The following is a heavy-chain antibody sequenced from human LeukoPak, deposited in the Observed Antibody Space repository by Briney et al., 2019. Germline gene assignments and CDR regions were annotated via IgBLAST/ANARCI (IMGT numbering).Heavy chain of an antibody. CDR1: GYTFISYA. V-gene: IGHV1-69*05. Sequence: GASVKVSCKASGYTFISYAISWVRQAPGQGLEWMGGIIPIFGTANYAQKFQGRVTITTDESTSTAYMELSSLRSEDTAVYYCARGATTVTTLDYWGQGTLVTVSS. D-gene: IGHD4-11*01. J-gene: IGHJ4*02. CDR2: IIPIFGTA. CDR3: ARGATTVTTLDY.